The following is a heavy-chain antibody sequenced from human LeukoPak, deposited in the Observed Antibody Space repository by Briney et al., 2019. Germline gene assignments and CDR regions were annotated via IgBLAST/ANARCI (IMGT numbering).Heavy chain of an antibody. D-gene: IGHD3-3*01. Sequence: GGSLRLSCAGSGFTFSTHGMNWVRQAPGKGLEWVSYISSSSSTIYYADSVKGRFTISRDNAKNSLYLQMNSLRAEDTAVYYCASQEGAYYDFWSGYFDAFDIWGQGTLVTVSS. J-gene: IGHJ3*02. V-gene: IGHV3-48*01. CDR1: GFTFSTHG. CDR3: ASQEGAYYDFWSGYFDAFDI. CDR2: ISSSSSTI.